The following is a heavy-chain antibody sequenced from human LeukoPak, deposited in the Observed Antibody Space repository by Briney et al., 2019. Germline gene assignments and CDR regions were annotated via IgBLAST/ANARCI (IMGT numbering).Heavy chain of an antibody. CDR2: ISYDGSNK. CDR1: GFTFSSYG. CDR3: AKDWDLGKGRYFDY. V-gene: IGHV3-30*18. J-gene: IGHJ4*02. Sequence: PGRCLRLSCAASGFTFSSYGMHGVRQAPDKGLEGVAVISYDGSNKYYADTLKGRFTNSRDNSKNTLYLQVNSLRAEDRAVYYCAKDWDLGKGRYFDYWGQGTLVTVSS. D-gene: IGHD1-26*01.